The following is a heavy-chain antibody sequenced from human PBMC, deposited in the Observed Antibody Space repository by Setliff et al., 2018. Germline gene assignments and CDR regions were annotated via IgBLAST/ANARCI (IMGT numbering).Heavy chain of an antibody. CDR2: ISYSGTP. V-gene: IGHV4-39*01. J-gene: IGHJ4*01. D-gene: IGHD2-15*01. CDR3: VRQGGTTVVARHFDY. CDR1: DDSFTSSRYY. Sequence: SETLSLTCTVSDDSFTSSRYYWGWIRQAPGSGLEWIGSISYSGTPYYNASVESRVTISIDTSRNQFSLELRSVTVADTATYYCVRQGGTTVVARHFDYWGSGILVTVSS.